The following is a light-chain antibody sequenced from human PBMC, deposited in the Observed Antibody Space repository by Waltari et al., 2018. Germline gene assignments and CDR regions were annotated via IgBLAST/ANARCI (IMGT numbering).Light chain of an antibody. CDR2: DAS. J-gene: IGKJ4*01. CDR3: QQRSSWLT. Sequence: ELVLTHSPATLSLSPGERATLSCRASQSVNRYLAWYQQKPGQAPRLLIYDASNRATGIPARFSGSGSGTDFTLTISSLEPEDFAVYYCQQRSSWLTFGGGTKVEIK. V-gene: IGKV3-11*01. CDR1: QSVNRY.